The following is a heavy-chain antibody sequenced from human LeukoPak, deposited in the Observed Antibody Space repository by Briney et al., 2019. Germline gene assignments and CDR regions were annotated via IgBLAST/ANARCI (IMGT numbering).Heavy chain of an antibody. Sequence: QPGRSLRLSCAASGFTFSSYGIHWVRQAPGKGLEWVAVIWYDGSNKYYADSVKGRFTISRDNSKNTLYLQMNSLRAEDTAVYYCAKVGAGVRGFLGEWGKDGMDVWGQGTTVTVSS. D-gene: IGHD3-10*01. CDR3: AKVGAGVRGFLGEWGKDGMDV. V-gene: IGHV3-33*06. J-gene: IGHJ6*02. CDR2: IWYDGSNK. CDR1: GFTFSSYG.